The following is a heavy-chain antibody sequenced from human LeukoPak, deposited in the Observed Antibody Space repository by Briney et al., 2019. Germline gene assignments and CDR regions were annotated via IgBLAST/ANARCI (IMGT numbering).Heavy chain of an antibody. V-gene: IGHV3-11*01. D-gene: IGHD3-10*01. CDR2: ISSSGSTT. CDR3: AKCSPYYYTHLAY. CDR1: GFTFSDYY. Sequence: AGGSLRLSCAASGFTFSDYYMSWIRQAPGKGLEWVSYISSSGSTTYYADSVKGRFTISRDNSKNTLYLQMNSLRAEDTAVYYCAKCSPYYYTHLAYWGQGTLVTVSS. J-gene: IGHJ4*02.